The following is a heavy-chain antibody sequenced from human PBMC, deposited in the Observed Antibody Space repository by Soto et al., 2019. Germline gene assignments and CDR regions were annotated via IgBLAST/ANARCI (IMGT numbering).Heavy chain of an antibody. CDR3: AAEAPSGYYEYDAFDI. V-gene: IGHV1-58*01. Sequence: ASVKVSCKASGFTFTSSAVQWVRQARGQRLEWIGWIVVGSGNTNYAQKFQERVTITRDMSTSTAYMELSSLRSEDTAVYYCAAEAPSGYYEYDAFDIWGQGTMVTVSS. CDR2: IVVGSGNT. J-gene: IGHJ3*02. D-gene: IGHD3-22*01. CDR1: GFTFTSSA.